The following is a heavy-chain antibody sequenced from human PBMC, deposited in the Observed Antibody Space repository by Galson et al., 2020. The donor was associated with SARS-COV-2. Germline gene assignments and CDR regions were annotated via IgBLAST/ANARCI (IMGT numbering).Heavy chain of an antibody. V-gene: IGHV4-61*01. CDR3: TQIVQYNRRWELDP. Sequence: ASETLSLTCTVSGGSVSSDSYFWSWIRQPPGKGLEWIGYINYSGRSNYNPSLKSRVTISVDTSKNQFSLKLSSVTAADTAVYYCTQIVQYNRRWELDPWGQGTLVIVSS. J-gene: IGHJ5*02. CDR2: INYSGRS. CDR1: GGSVSSDSYF. D-gene: IGHD1-1*01.